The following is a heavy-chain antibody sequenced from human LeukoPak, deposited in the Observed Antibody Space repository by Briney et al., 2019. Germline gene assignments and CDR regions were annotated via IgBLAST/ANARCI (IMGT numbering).Heavy chain of an antibody. V-gene: IGHV4-4*07. CDR1: GGSISSYY. Sequence: TSGTLSLTCTVSGGSISSYYWSWLRQPAGKGLEWIGRIYTSGSTNYNPSLKSRVTMSVDTSKNQFSLKLSSVTAADTAVYYCARSKWELPDYWGQGTLVTVSS. CDR2: IYTSGST. CDR3: ARSKWELPDY. D-gene: IGHD1-26*01. J-gene: IGHJ4*02.